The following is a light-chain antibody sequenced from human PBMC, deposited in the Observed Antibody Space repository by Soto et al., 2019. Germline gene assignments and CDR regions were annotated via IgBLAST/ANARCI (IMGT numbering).Light chain of an antibody. CDR3: RSCSHSDNLAV. CDR2: GVT. Sequence: QSVLTQPASVSGSPGQSITISCTGTSGDFGGSDFVSWYQQRPDKAPQLLIYGVTNRPSGVSNRFSASKSGDTASLTISGLQADDEADYYCRSCSHSDNLAVFGPGTKLTVL. J-gene: IGLJ1*01. CDR1: SGDFGGSDF. V-gene: IGLV2-14*01.